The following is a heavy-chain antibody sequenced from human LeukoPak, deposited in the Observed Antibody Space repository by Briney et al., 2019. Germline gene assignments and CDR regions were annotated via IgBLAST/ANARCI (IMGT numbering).Heavy chain of an antibody. CDR1: GFTFSSYW. V-gene: IGHV3-23*01. Sequence: GGSLRLSCAASGFTFSSYWMSWVRQAPGKGPQWVSAISDSGGITHYADSVKGRFTISRDNSKNTLYLQMNGLRTEDTAIYYCAQDRGGPLGFDPRGQGTLVTVSS. J-gene: IGHJ5*02. CDR2: ISDSGGIT. CDR3: AQDRGGPLGFDP. D-gene: IGHD2-15*01.